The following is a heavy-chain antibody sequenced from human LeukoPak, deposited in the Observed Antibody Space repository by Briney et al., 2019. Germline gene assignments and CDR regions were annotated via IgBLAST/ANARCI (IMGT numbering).Heavy chain of an antibody. Sequence: KSSETLSLTCTVSGGSISSSSYYWGWIRQPPGKGLEWIGEINHSGSTNYNPSLKSRVTISVDTSKNQFSLKLSSVTAADTAVYYCARANSPGYSSSWYVDYWGQGTLVTVSS. V-gene: IGHV4-39*07. J-gene: IGHJ4*02. CDR2: INHSGST. D-gene: IGHD6-13*01. CDR3: ARANSPGYSSSWYVDY. CDR1: GGSISSSSYY.